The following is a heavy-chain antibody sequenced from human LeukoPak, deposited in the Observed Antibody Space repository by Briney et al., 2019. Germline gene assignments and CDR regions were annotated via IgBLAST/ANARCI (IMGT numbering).Heavy chain of an antibody. CDR1: GYTFTGYY. Sequence: GASVKVSCKASGYTFTGYYMHWVRQAPGQGLEWMGWINPNSGGTNYAQKFQGRVTMTRDTSISTAYMELSRLRSDDTAVYYCAISSMVRGAIRGAFDIWGQGTMVTVSS. V-gene: IGHV1-2*02. D-gene: IGHD3-10*01. CDR3: AISSMVRGAIRGAFDI. CDR2: INPNSGGT. J-gene: IGHJ3*02.